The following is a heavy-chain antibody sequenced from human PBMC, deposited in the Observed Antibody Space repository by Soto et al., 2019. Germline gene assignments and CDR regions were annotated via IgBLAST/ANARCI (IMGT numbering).Heavy chain of an antibody. Sequence: EVQLVESGGGLVKPGGALRLSCAASGFTFSSYSMNWVRQAPGKGLEWVSSISSSSSYIYYADSVKGRFTISGDNAKNSLYLQMNSLRAEDTAVYYCARGQGTYYYYYYMDVWGKGTTVTVSS. V-gene: IGHV3-21*01. J-gene: IGHJ6*03. CDR1: GFTFSSYS. D-gene: IGHD1-1*01. CDR3: ARGQGTYYYYYYMDV. CDR2: ISSSSSYI.